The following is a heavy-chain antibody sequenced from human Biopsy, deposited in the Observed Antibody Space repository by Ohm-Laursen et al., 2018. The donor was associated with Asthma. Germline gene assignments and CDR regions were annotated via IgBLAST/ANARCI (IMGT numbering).Heavy chain of an antibody. CDR3: TRRWGRTIVQGLDP. CDR2: IKSKTDNYET. Sequence: GSLRLSCAASGFTFSDSAIHWVRQASGRGLEWVGRIKSKTDNYETAYGASIKGRFTISRDDSKNMAYLHMDSLKTDDTAVYYCTRRWGRTIVQGLDPWGQGTLVTVSS. CDR1: GFTFSDSA. D-gene: IGHD3-10*01. V-gene: IGHV3-73*01. J-gene: IGHJ5*02.